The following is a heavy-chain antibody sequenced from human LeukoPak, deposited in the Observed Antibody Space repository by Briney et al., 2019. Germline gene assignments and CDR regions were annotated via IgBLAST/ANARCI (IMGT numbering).Heavy chain of an antibody. CDR1: GFTFSSYA. D-gene: IGHD1-26*01. CDR2: ISGSGGST. Sequence: GGSLRLXCAASGFTFSSYAMSWVRQAPGEGLEWVSAISGSGGSTYYADSVKGRFTISRDNSKNTLYVQMNSRRAEDTGVYYCAKEFGSCSPPYGGQGTLVTVSS. CDR3: AKEFGSCSPPY. J-gene: IGHJ4*02. V-gene: IGHV3-23*01.